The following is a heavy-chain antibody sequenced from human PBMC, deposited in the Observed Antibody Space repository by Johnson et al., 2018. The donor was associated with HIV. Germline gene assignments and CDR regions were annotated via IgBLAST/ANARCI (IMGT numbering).Heavy chain of an antibody. D-gene: IGHD5-12*01. CDR1: GFTFSDHW. V-gene: IGHV3-7*01. CDR2: IKQDGSEK. Sequence: EVQLVESGGGLVQPGGSLRLSCGVSGFTFSDHWMQWVRQAPGKGLVWVANIKQDGSEKYYVDSVKGRFTISRDNSKNTLYLQMSSLRAEDTAVYYCARVGVSGYDLAAFDIWGQGTMVTVSS. CDR3: ARVGVSGYDLAAFDI. J-gene: IGHJ3*02.